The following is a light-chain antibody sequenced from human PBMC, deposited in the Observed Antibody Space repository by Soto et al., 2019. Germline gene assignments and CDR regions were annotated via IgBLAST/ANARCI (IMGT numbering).Light chain of an antibody. CDR1: KNDIGVYDF. Sequence: QSVLTQPPSASGSPGQSVTISCTGTKNDIGVYDFVSWYQHHPGKAPRLIIYEVVQRPSGVPDRFSGSKSGTSASLAISGLQSEDESDYYCAAWDDTLKRYVFGTGTKATVL. CDR2: EVV. J-gene: IGLJ1*01. CDR3: AAWDDTLKRYV. V-gene: IGLV2-8*01.